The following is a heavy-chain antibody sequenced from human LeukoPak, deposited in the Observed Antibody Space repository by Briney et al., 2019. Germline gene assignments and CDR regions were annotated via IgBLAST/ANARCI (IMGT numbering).Heavy chain of an antibody. J-gene: IGHJ6*03. CDR3: ARPAGYGDYYYYMDV. V-gene: IGHV4-34*01. D-gene: IGHD5-12*01. CDR2: INHSGST. CDR1: GGSFSGYY. Sequence: SETLSLTCAVYGGSFSGYYWSWIRQPPGKGLEWIGEINHSGSTNHNPSLKSRVTISVDTSKNQFSLKLSSVTAADTAVYYCARPAGYGDYYYYMDVWGKGTTVTVSS.